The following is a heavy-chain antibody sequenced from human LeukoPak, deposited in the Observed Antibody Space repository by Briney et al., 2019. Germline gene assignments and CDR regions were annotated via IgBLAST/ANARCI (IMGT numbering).Heavy chain of an antibody. Sequence: ASVKVSCKASGGTLSSYAISWVRQAPGQGLEWMGGIIPIFGTANCAQTFQGRVTITTDDSTSTAYMELSSLRSEDTAVYYCARNKLLDIHTPYSSGWSNWFDPWGQGTLVTVSS. J-gene: IGHJ5*02. D-gene: IGHD6-19*01. CDR1: GGTLSSYA. V-gene: IGHV1-69*05. CDR2: IIPIFGTA. CDR3: ARNKLLDIHTPYSSGWSNWFDP.